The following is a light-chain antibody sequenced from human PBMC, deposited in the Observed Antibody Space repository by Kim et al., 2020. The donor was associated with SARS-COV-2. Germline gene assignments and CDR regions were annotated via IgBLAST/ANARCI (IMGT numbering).Light chain of an antibody. CDR1: QGISHF. CDR3: QNYNSAPHT. CDR2: AAS. J-gene: IGKJ4*01. V-gene: IGKV1-27*01. Sequence: DIQMTQSPSSLSASVGDRVTLTCRASQGISHFLAWYQQKPGKVPRLLISAASTLQSGVPSRFSGSGSGTDFTLTISSLQPEDVANYYCQNYNSAPHTFGGGTKVDIK.